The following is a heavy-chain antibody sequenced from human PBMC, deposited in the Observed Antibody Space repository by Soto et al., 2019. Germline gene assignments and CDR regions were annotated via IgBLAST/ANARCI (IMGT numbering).Heavy chain of an antibody. CDR1: GGSISSSNW. CDR3: ARDPPTPRIAVAGTNY. V-gene: IGHV4-4*02. CDR2: IYHSGST. J-gene: IGHJ4*02. Sequence: QVQLQESGPGLVKPSGTLSLTCAVSGGSISSSNWWSWVRQPPGKGLEWIGEIYHSGSTNYNPSLKSRVTISVDKSKSQCSLKLSSVTAADTAVYYCARDPPTPRIAVAGTNYWGQGTLVTVSS. D-gene: IGHD6-19*01.